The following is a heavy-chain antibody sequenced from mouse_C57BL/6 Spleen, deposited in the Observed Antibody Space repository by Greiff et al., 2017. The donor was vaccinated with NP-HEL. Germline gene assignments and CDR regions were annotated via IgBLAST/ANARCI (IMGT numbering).Heavy chain of an antibody. J-gene: IGHJ2*01. CDR3: ASWGICGGY. CDR2: IDPSDSYT. V-gene: IGHV1-59*01. CDR1: GYTFTSYW. Sequence: QVQLQQPGAELVRPGTSVKLSCKASGYTFTSYWMHWVKQRPGQGLEWIGVIDPSDSYTNYNQKFKGKATLTVDTSSSTAYMQLSSLTSEDSAVYYCASWGICGGYWGQGTTLTVSS.